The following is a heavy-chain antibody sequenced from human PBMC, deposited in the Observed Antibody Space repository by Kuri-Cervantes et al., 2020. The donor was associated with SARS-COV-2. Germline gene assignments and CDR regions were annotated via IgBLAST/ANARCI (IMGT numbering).Heavy chain of an antibody. CDR2: IRSKANSYAT. Sequence: GGSLRLSCAASGFTFSGSAMHWVRQASGKGLEWVGRIRSKANSYATAYAASVKGRFTISRDGSKNTAYLQMNSLKTEDTAVYYCTSRFVGNYGNYYYYGMDVWGQGTTVTVSS. CDR1: GFTFSGSA. V-gene: IGHV3-73*01. J-gene: IGHJ6*02. D-gene: IGHD4-11*01. CDR3: TSRFVGNYGNYYYYGMDV.